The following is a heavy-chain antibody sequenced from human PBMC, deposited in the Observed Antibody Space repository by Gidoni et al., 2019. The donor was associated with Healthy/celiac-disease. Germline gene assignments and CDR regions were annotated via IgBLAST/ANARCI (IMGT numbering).Heavy chain of an antibody. CDR3: ARKSTSYLLDY. J-gene: IGHJ4*02. V-gene: IGHV3-33*01. CDR2: IWYDGSNK. D-gene: IGHD3-10*01. CDR1: GFTFSSYG. Sequence: QVQLVESGGGVVQPGRSLRLSCAASGFTFSSYGMHWVRQAPGKGLEWVAVIWYDGSNKYYADSVKGRFTISRDNSKNTLYLQMNSLRAEDTAVYYCARKSTSYLLDYWGQGTLVTVSS.